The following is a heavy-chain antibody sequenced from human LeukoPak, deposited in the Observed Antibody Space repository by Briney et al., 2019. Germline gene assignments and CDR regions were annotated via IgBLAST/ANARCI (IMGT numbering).Heavy chain of an antibody. CDR2: ITTSSNYI. CDR1: GFTFSSYS. V-gene: IGHV3-21*04. Sequence: GGSLRLSCAASGFTFSSYSMNWVRQAPGKGLEWVSSITTSSNYIYYADSVKGRFTISRDNAKNSLYLQMNSLRAEDTAVYYCARAPRIRNKAMFDYWGQGTLVTVSS. CDR3: ARAPRIRNKAMFDY. J-gene: IGHJ4*02. D-gene: IGHD1/OR15-1a*01.